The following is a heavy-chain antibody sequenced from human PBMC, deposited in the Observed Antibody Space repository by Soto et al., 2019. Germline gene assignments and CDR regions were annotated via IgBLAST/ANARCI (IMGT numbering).Heavy chain of an antibody. CDR2: INPTVATT. CDR1: GYSFRSYY. J-gene: IGHJ6*02. Sequence: QGQLVPSETEVKKPGASVKVSCKASGYSFRSYYLHWVRQAPGQGLEWVGIINPTVATTSYAQKFQGRVTMTRVTSTSTVYMELSSLTSEDTAVYYCARGGFYAVLTSSRTPNGMDVWGQGTTVTVSS. V-gene: IGHV1-46*03. D-gene: IGHD3-9*01. CDR3: ARGGFYAVLTSSRTPNGMDV.